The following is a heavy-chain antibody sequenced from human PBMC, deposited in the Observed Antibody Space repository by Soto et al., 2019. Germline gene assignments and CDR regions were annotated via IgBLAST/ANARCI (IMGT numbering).Heavy chain of an antibody. V-gene: IGHV1-8*01. J-gene: IGHJ6*02. CDR2: INPNSGNT. D-gene: IGHD3-22*01. CDR1: GYTFTSDD. Sequence: ASVKVSCKASGYTFTSDDINWVRQATGQGLEWMGWINPNSGNTGYAQKFQGRVTMTRNTSISTAYMELSSLRSEDTAVYYCARGLPFFGIPRDHHDSSALRSYSGMDVWGQGTTVTVSS. CDR3: ARGLPFFGIPRDHHDSSALRSYSGMDV.